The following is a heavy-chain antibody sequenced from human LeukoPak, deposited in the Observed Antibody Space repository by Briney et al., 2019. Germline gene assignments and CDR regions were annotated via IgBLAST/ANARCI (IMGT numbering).Heavy chain of an antibody. CDR1: GFTFSSYW. D-gene: IGHD3-10*01. CDR3: ARDRYYGSGSYYSNY. Sequence: GSLRLSCAASGFTFSSYWMSWVRQAPGKGLEWVANIKQDGSEKYYVDSVKGRFTISRDNAKNSLYLQMNSLRAEDTAVYYCARDRYYGSGSYYSNYWGQGTLVTVSS. CDR2: IKQDGSEK. V-gene: IGHV3-7*01. J-gene: IGHJ4*02.